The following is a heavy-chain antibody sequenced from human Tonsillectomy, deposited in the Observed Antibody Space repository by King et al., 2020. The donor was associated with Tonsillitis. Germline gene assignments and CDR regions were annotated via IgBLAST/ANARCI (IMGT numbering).Heavy chain of an antibody. CDR1: GFTFSSYG. J-gene: IGHJ4*02. Sequence: VQLVESGGGVVQPGRSLRLSCAASGFTFSSYGMHWVRQAPGKGLEWVAVISYDGSNKYYADCVKGRFTSSRDNSKNTLYLQMNSLRAEDTAVYYCAKVPLPYSSNGYGLSYWGQGTLVSVSP. CDR3: AKVPLPYSSNGYGLSY. V-gene: IGHV3-30*18. D-gene: IGHD6-13*01. CDR2: ISYDGSNK.